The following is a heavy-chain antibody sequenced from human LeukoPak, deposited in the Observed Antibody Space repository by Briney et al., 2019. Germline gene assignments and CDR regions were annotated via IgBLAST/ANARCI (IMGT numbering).Heavy chain of an antibody. CDR1: GFTFSSYG. J-gene: IGHJ4*02. Sequence: GGSLRLSCAASGFTFSSYGMHWVRQAPGKGLEWVAFIRYDGSNKYYADSVKGRFTISRDNSKNTLYLQMNSLRAEDTAVYYCAREVGIAADFDYWGQGTLVTVSS. V-gene: IGHV3-30*02. D-gene: IGHD6-13*01. CDR2: IRYDGSNK. CDR3: AREVGIAADFDY.